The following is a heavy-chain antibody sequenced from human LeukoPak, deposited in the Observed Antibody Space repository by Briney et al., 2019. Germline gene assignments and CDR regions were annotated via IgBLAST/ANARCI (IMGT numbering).Heavy chain of an antibody. CDR1: GFTVSSNY. J-gene: IGHJ4*01. Sequence: GGSLRLSGAASGFTVSSNYMSWVRQAPGKGLEWVSIIYRDDRTFYADSVKDRFTISRDNSKKTLFLQMNSLRAEDTAVYYCARDLGSYVDFWGHGTLVTVSS. V-gene: IGHV3-66*01. CDR2: IYRDDRT. CDR3: ARDLGSYVDF. D-gene: IGHD5-18*01.